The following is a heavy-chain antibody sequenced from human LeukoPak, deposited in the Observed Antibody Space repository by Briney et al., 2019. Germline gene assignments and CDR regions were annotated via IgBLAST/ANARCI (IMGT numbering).Heavy chain of an antibody. V-gene: IGHV4-30-4*08. CDR1: GGSISSGDYY. D-gene: IGHD1-7*01. J-gene: IGHJ4*02. CDR3: ARDYNRPNNWNYGVFDY. Sequence: SETLSLTCTVSGGSISSGDYYWSWIRQPPGKGLEWIGYIYYSGSTYYNPSLKSRVTISVDTSKNQFSLKLSSVTAADTAVYYCARDYNRPNNWNYGVFDYWDQGTLVTVSS. CDR2: IYYSGST.